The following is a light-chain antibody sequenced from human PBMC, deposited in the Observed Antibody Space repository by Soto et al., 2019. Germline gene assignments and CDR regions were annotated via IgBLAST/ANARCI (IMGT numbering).Light chain of an antibody. Sequence: ELVLTQSPGTLSLSPGDGATLSCRASQSVSSGYLAWYHHKPGQAPRLLIYGASRRATGIPDRFSGSGYGTDFTLSISRLEPEDFAVYWCQHYGNSPTFGQGTKLQIK. CDR1: QSVSSGY. J-gene: IGKJ1*01. CDR2: GAS. CDR3: QHYGNSPT. V-gene: IGKV3-20*01.